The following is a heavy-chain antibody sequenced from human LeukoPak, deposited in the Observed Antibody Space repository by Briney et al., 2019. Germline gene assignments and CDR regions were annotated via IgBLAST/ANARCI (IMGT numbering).Heavy chain of an antibody. Sequence: PGGSLRLSCAASGFTSRSYAMSWVRQAPGKGLEWVSGISGSSSTTYYADSVKGRFTISRDTSRNTLYLQMNSLRAEDTAVYYCARESERHCSSTSCQDPYYYYMDVWGKGTTVTVSS. CDR1: GFTSRSYA. V-gene: IGHV3-23*01. CDR2: ISGSSSTT. CDR3: ARESERHCSSTSCQDPYYYYMDV. D-gene: IGHD2-2*01. J-gene: IGHJ6*03.